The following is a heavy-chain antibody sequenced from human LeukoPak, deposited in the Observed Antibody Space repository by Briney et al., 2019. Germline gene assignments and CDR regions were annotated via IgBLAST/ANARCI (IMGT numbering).Heavy chain of an antibody. J-gene: IGHJ4*02. Sequence: ASVKVSCKVSGYTLTELSMHWVRQAPGKGLEWMGGFDPEDGETIYAQKSQGRVTMTEDTSTDTAYMELSSLRSEDTAVYYCAATYYYDSSGYSVPKPFDYWGQGTLVTVSS. V-gene: IGHV1-24*01. CDR3: AATYYYDSSGYSVPKPFDY. D-gene: IGHD3-22*01. CDR1: GYTLTELS. CDR2: FDPEDGET.